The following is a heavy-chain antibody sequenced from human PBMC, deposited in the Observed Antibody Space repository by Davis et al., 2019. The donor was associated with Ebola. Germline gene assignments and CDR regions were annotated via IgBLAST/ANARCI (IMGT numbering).Heavy chain of an antibody. D-gene: IGHD6-19*01. CDR2: IWYDGSNK. J-gene: IGHJ4*02. Sequence: GESLKISCAASGFTFSSYGMHWVRQAPGKGLEWVAVIWYDGSNKYYADSVKGRFTISRDNSKNTLYLQMNSLRAEDTAVYYCARSGGYSSGWCDYWGQGTLVTVSS. V-gene: IGHV3-33*08. CDR3: ARSGGYSSGWCDY. CDR1: GFTFSSYG.